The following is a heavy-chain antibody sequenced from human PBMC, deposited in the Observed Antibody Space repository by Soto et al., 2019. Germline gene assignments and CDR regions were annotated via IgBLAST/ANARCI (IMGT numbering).Heavy chain of an antibody. CDR2: IYYSGST. CDR1: GGSVSSGSYY. CDR3: ARDTGVLQYYFDY. D-gene: IGHD3-10*01. J-gene: IGHJ4*02. V-gene: IGHV4-61*01. Sequence: SETLSLTCTVSGGSVSSGSYYWSWIRQPPGKGLEWIGYIYYSGSTNYNPSLKSRVTISVDTSKNQFSLKLSSVTAADTAVYYCARDTGVLQYYFDYWGQGTLVTVSS.